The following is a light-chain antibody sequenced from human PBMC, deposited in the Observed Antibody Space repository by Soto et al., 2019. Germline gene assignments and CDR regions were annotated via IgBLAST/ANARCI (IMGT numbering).Light chain of an antibody. J-gene: IGLJ2*01. CDR1: SSDVGGYNY. CDR3: TSYTTINALL. Sequence: QSALTQPASVSGSPGQSITISCTGSSSDVGGYNYVSWYQHHPGKAPKVIIYEVYNRPSGVSNRFSASKSANTAFLTISGLQAEDEADYYCTSYTTINALLIGGGTKLTVL. V-gene: IGLV2-14*01. CDR2: EVY.